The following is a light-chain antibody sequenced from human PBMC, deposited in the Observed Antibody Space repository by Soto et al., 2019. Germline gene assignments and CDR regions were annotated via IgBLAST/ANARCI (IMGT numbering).Light chain of an antibody. CDR3: SSYTSSSTVV. CDR2: EVS. J-gene: IGLJ2*01. CDR1: SSDVGGYNY. Sequence: QSALTQPASVSGSHGQSITISCTGTSSDVGGYNYVSWYQQHPGKAPKLMIYEVSNRPSGVSNRFSGSKSGNTASLTISGLQAEDEADYYCSSYTSSSTVVFGGGTKLTVL. V-gene: IGLV2-14*01.